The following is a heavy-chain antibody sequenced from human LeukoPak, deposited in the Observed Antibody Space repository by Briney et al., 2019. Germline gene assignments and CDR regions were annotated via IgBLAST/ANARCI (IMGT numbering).Heavy chain of an antibody. D-gene: IGHD4-17*01. Sequence: HSGGSLRLSCSASGFTFSSYAMHWVRQAPGKGLEYVSAISGSGGATYYADSVKGRFTISRDNSKNTLYLQMSSLRPEDTAVYYCMSLPRTTVTTSGDYWGQGTLVTVSS. V-gene: IGHV3-64D*06. J-gene: IGHJ4*02. CDR2: ISGSGGAT. CDR1: GFTFSSYA. CDR3: MSLPRTTVTTSGDY.